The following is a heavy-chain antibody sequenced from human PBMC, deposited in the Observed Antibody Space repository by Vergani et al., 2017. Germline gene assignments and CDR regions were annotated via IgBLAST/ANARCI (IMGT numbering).Heavy chain of an antibody. Sequence: EVQLVESGGGLVQPGRSLRLSCAASGFTFSSYAMSWVRQAPGKGLEWVSAISGSGGSTYYADSVKGRFTISRDNSKNTLDLQMNSLRAEDTAVYYCARASGSGSYYKDAFDMWGQGTMVTVSS. CDR2: ISGSGGST. J-gene: IGHJ3*02. V-gene: IGHV3-23*04. D-gene: IGHD3-10*01. CDR1: GFTFSSYA. CDR3: ARASGSGSYYKDAFDM.